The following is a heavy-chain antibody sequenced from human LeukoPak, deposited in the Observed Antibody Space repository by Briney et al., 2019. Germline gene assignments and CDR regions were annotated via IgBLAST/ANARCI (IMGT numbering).Heavy chain of an antibody. Sequence: SETLSLTCAVSGGSISSSNWWSWVRPPPGKGLEWIGEIYHSGSTNYNPSLKSRVTISVDKSKNQFSLKLSSVTAADTAVYYCARVTGIAVAGTYYWGQGTLVTVSS. D-gene: IGHD6-19*01. V-gene: IGHV4-4*02. CDR3: ARVTGIAVAGTYY. J-gene: IGHJ4*02. CDR1: GGSISSSNW. CDR2: IYHSGST.